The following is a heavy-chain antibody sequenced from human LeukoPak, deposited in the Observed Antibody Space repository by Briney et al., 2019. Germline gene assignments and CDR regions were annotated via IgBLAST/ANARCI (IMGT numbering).Heavy chain of an antibody. Sequence: GGSLRLSCGASGFTFSSNRMNWVRPAPGKGLEWISYSSGSGSTIYYADSVKGRFSISRDNAKNSLHLQMNSLRAEDTAVYYCARRSCSGGSCYDDYWGQGTPVTVSS. J-gene: IGHJ4*02. V-gene: IGHV3-48*01. CDR1: GFTFSSNR. CDR2: SSGSGSTI. CDR3: ARRSCSGGSCYDDY. D-gene: IGHD2-15*01.